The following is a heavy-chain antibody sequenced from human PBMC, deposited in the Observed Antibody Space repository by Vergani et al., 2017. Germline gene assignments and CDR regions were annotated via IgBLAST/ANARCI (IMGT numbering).Heavy chain of an antibody. Sequence: QVQLVESAGGVVQPGGSLRLSCAASGFTFSNFGMHWIRQAPGKGLEWMAYIGKDGINTRYRDAVKGRFTVSRDNSKDILYLQMDSLRSEDTALYYFAQYMRDSTDGLPDSWGTGTLVIFSS. J-gene: IGHJ4*02. D-gene: IGHD2-21*02. CDR2: IGKDGINT. CDR3: AQYMRDSTDGLPDS. CDR1: GFTFSNFG. V-gene: IGHV3-30*02.